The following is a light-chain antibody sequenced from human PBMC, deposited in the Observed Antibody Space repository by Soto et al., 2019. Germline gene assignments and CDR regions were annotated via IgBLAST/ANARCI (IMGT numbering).Light chain of an antibody. Sequence: DIQMTQSPSTLSASEGDRVTITCRASQSISSWLAWYQQKPGKAPKLVIYKASSLESGVPSRFSGSGSGTEFTLTISSLQPDDFATYYCQQDDSYPWTFGQGTKVEIK. CDR3: QQDDSYPWT. CDR1: QSISSW. CDR2: KAS. V-gene: IGKV1-5*03. J-gene: IGKJ1*01.